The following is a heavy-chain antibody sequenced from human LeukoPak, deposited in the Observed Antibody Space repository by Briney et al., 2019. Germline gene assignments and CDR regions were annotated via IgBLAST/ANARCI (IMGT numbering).Heavy chain of an antibody. D-gene: IGHD2-15*01. CDR2: ISNDGSKK. Sequence: PGGSLRLSCAGSGFTFSSYGMHWVRQAPGKGLEWVSVISNDGSKKYYGDSVKGRFTISRDNFKNTLYLQMNSLRDDDTAVYYCAKPRGVVVVAAVDVWGQGTTVTVSS. V-gene: IGHV3-30*18. CDR3: AKPRGVVVVAAVDV. J-gene: IGHJ6*02. CDR1: GFTFSSYG.